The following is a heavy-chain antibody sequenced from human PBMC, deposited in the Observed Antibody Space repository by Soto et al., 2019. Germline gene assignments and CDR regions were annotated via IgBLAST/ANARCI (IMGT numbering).Heavy chain of an antibody. CDR3: AKESKLDFWRKGLDI. V-gene: IGHV1-8*01. CDR2: MDPNSGST. Sequence: SVKGSCQASGYTFTSYDINWVRQAPGQGLEWLGWMDPNSGSTGYAQSFQGRITMTRNISINAAHMELSSLQAEDTAVCYCAKESKLDFWRKGLDIWGQGTTVTVSS. D-gene: IGHD3-3*01. CDR1: GYTFTSYD. J-gene: IGHJ6*02.